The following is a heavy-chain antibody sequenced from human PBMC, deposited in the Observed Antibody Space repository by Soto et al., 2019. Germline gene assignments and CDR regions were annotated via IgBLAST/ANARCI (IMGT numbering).Heavy chain of an antibody. D-gene: IGHD3-10*01. CDR2: IYYSGST. V-gene: IGHV4-39*01. CDR3: ARQEGSRGSESTFDF. Sequence: SETLSLTCTVSGGSISSSSYYWGWIRQPPGKGLEWIGSIYYSGSTYYNPSLKSRVTISSDTSESHFSLILNSVTATDTAVYYCARQEGSRGSESTFDFSGQGILLSLSS. CDR1: GGSISSSSYY. J-gene: IGHJ4*02.